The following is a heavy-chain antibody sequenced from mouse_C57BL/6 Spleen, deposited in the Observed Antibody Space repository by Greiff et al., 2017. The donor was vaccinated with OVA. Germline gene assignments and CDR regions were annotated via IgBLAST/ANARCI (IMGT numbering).Heavy chain of an antibody. CDR2: IDPSDSYT. J-gene: IGHJ2*01. V-gene: IGHV1-69*01. CDR3: ARGYYIDY. CDR1: GYTFTSYW. Sequence: QVQLQQSGAELVMPGASVKLSCKASGYTFTSYWMHWVKQRPGQGLEWIGEIDPSDSYTNYNQKFKGKSTLTVDKSSSTAYMQLGSLTSEDSAVYYCARGYYIDYWGQGTTLTVSS.